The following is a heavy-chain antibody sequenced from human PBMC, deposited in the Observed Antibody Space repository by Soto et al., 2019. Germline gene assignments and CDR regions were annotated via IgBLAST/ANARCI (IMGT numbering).Heavy chain of an antibody. CDR1: GGSISSGGYS. D-gene: IGHD3-22*01. J-gene: IGHJ4*02. CDR3: ARAPQYYYDSSGYYSYYFDY. Sequence: SETLSLTCAVSGGSISSGGYSWSWIRQPPGKGLEWIGYIYHSGSTYYNQSLKSRVTISVDRSKNQFSLKLSSVTAADTAVYYCARAPQYYYDSSGYYSYYFDYWGQGTLVTVSS. CDR2: IYHSGST. V-gene: IGHV4-30-2*01.